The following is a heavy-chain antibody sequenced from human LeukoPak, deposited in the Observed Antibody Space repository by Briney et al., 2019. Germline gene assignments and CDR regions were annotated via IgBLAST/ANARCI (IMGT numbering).Heavy chain of an antibody. D-gene: IGHD3-10*01. CDR2: VSVYNGNR. Sequence: GASVKLSCKAAGYTFTSYGISWGRQAPGQGLGLMGGVSVYNGNRDYAKKLHGRVSMTTDTSTSTANMELRSLRSCDTAVYYCARGSRGIGELSLYGMDVWGQGTTVTVSS. J-gene: IGHJ6*02. V-gene: IGHV1-18*01. CDR3: ARGSRGIGELSLYGMDV. CDR1: GYTFTSYG.